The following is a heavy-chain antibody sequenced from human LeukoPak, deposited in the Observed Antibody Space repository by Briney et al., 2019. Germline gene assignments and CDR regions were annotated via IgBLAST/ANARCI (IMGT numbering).Heavy chain of an antibody. CDR2: IYYSGST. CDR1: GGSISNSPYY. J-gene: IGHJ4*02. D-gene: IGHD4-17*01. V-gene: IGHV4-39*01. Sequence: PSETLSLTCAVSGGSISNSPYYWGWIRQPPGKGLEWIGSIYYSGSTYYNPSLKSRVTISVDTSKNQFSLKLSSVTAADTALYYCARHTTDLTTVTVWGQGTLVTVSS. CDR3: ARHTTDLTTVTV.